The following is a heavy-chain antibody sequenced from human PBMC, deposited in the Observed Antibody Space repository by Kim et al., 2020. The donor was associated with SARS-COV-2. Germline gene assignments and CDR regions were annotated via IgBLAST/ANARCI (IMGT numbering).Heavy chain of an antibody. Sequence: GGSLRLSCAASGFTLSSYAMHWVRQAPGKGLEWVAVISYDGSNKYYADSVKGRFTISRDNSKNTLYLQMNSLRAEDTAVYYCARGTYYYDSSVGMDVWG. D-gene: IGHD3-22*01. CDR3: ARGTYYYDSSVGMDV. V-gene: IGHV3-30*04. J-gene: IGHJ6*02. CDR1: GFTLSSYA. CDR2: ISYDGSNK.